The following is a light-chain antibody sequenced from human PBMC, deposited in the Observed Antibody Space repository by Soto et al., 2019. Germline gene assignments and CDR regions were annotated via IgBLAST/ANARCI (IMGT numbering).Light chain of an antibody. CDR2: EVN. Sequence: QSAVTQPASVSGSPGQSITISCTGTSSDVGGYDYVSWYQQYPGKAPRLIIYEVNNRPSGVSDRFSGSKSGNMASLTISGLRAEDEGDYFCSSFTGTSALILFGGGTKLTVL. V-gene: IGLV2-14*01. CDR3: SSFTGTSALIL. CDR1: SSDVGGYDY. J-gene: IGLJ2*01.